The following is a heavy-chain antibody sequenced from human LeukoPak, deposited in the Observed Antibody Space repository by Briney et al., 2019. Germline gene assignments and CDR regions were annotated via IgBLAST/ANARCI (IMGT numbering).Heavy chain of an antibody. CDR1: GFTFSSYG. CDR3: ARVGPYYYDSSGYTTPY. Sequence: GGSLRLSCAASGFTFSSYGMSWVRQAPGKGLEWVSAISGSGGSTYYADSVKGRFTISRDNSKNTLYLQMNSLRAEDTAVYYCARVGPYYYDSSGYTTPYWGQGTLVTVSS. D-gene: IGHD3-22*01. J-gene: IGHJ4*02. V-gene: IGHV3-23*01. CDR2: ISGSGGST.